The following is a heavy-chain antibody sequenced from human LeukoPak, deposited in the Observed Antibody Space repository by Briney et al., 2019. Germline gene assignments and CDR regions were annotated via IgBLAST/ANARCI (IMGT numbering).Heavy chain of an antibody. CDR3: ARGTLYRGWSYYLDF. Sequence: PSETLSLTCTVSGGSISSSSFYWCWIRQPPGKALEWIGSVYYSGTTSYNPTLKSRVTISVDMSKNHFSLRLTSVTAADTAMYYCARGTLYRGWSYYLDFWGQGSQVTVSS. V-gene: IGHV4-39*07. D-gene: IGHD6-19*01. CDR2: VYYSGTT. CDR1: GGSISSSSFY. J-gene: IGHJ4*02.